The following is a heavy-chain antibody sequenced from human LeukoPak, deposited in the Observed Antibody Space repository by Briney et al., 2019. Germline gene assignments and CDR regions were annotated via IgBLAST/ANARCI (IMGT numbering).Heavy chain of an antibody. D-gene: IGHD6-25*01. V-gene: IGHV3-21*01. J-gene: IGHJ4*02. Sequence: GGSLRLSCAASGSTFSSHTMNWVRQAPGKGLEWVSSISSSSSYIYYADSVKGRFTISRDNAKNSLYLQMNSLRAEDTAVYYCARADRSSGPFDYWGQGTLVTVSS. CDR3: ARADRSSGPFDY. CDR1: GSTFSSHT. CDR2: ISSSSSYI.